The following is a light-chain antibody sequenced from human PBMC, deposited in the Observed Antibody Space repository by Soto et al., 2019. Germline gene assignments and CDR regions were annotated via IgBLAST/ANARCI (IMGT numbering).Light chain of an antibody. Sequence: EIVMTQSPATLSESPGERATLSCRASQSVSSNLAWYQQKPGQAPRLLIYGASTRATGIPARFSGSGSGTEFTLTISSLQSEDFAVYSCQQYNNWPPWTFGQGTKVEI. J-gene: IGKJ1*01. CDR2: GAS. CDR3: QQYNNWPPWT. V-gene: IGKV3-15*01. CDR1: QSVSSN.